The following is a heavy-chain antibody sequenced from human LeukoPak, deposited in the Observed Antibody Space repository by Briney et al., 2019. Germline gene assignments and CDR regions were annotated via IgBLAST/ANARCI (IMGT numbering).Heavy chain of an antibody. J-gene: IGHJ4*02. V-gene: IGHV3-43D*03. CDR3: AGGTDFWSGYSFDS. D-gene: IGHD3-3*01. Sequence: GGSLRLSCAASGFTFDDSAMHWVRQAPGKGLEGVSLISRDGGSSYYADSVKGRFTISRDISKNTLSLQMSSLRAEDTAVYYCAGGTDFWSGYSFDSWGQGTLVTVSS. CDR1: GFTFDDSA. CDR2: ISRDGGSS.